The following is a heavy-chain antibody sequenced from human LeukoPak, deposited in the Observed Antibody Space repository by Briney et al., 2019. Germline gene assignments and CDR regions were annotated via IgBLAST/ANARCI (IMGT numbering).Heavy chain of an antibody. D-gene: IGHD6-19*01. CDR2: ISSSSSYT. V-gene: IGHV3-11*06. CDR1: GFTFSAYY. CDR3: ASTGSSGWNYFDY. Sequence: PGGSLRLSCAASGFTFSAYYMSWIRQAPGKGLEWVSYISSSSSYTNYADSVKGRFTISRDNAKNSLYLQMNSLRAEDTAVYYCASTGSSGWNYFDYWGQGTLVTVSS. J-gene: IGHJ4*02.